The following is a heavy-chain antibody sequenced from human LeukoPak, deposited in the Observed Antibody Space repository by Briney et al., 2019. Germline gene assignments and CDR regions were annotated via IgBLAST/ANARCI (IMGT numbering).Heavy chain of an antibody. CDR1: GGSISSYY. CDR3: ARALGCCSGGSCPNWGYYLDY. CDR2: IYYSGST. V-gene: IGHV4-59*01. D-gene: IGHD2-15*01. J-gene: IGHJ4*02. Sequence: SETLSLTCTVSGGSISSYYWSWIRQPPGKGLEWIGYIYYSGSTNYNPSLKSRVTISVDTSKNQFSLKLSSVTAADTAVYYCARALGCCSGGSCPNWGYYLDYWGQGTLVTVSS.